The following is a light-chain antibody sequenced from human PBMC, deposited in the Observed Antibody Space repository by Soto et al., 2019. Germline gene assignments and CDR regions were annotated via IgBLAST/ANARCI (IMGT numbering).Light chain of an antibody. CDR3: QQSYSYPHT. J-gene: IGKJ2*01. CDR1: QGISSY. CDR2: AAS. V-gene: IGKV1-8*01. Sequence: ASRRTQSPSSFSASPGDRVTITCRARQGISSYLAWYQQKPGQAPKLLIYAASTLQSGVQSRFSGSGSGTDVTQHTSSLQSDDVVTYDWQQSYSYPHTFGQLTKLEI.